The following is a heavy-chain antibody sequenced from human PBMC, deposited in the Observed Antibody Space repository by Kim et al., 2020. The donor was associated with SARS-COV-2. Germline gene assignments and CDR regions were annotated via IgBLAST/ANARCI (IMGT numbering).Heavy chain of an antibody. CDR3: ARGGYYVSSGYYFDY. CDR1: GGSISSGSYY. V-gene: IGHV4-61*02. Sequence: SETLSLTCTVSGGSISSGSYYWSWIRQPAGKGLEWIGRIYTSGSTNYNPSLKSRVTISVDTSKNQFSLKLSSVTAADTAVYYCARGGYYVSSGYYFDYWGQGTLVTVSS. D-gene: IGHD3-22*01. CDR2: IYTSGST. J-gene: IGHJ4*02.